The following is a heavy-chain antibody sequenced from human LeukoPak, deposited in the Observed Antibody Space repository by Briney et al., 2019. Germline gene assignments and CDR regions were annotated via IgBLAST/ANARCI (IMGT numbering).Heavy chain of an antibody. CDR2: MNPTSGNT. Sequence: ASVKVTCKASGYTFTSYDINWVRQATGRGLEWMGWMNPTSGNTGYAQTFQGRVTMTRNPSISTAYMTLGSLRFRDTAVYSGARRAKYGSGSYYHYYYCYYMDVWGKGTTVTVSS. D-gene: IGHD3-10*01. CDR3: ARRAKYGSGSYYHYYYCYYMDV. V-gene: IGHV1-8*01. CDR1: GYTFTSYD. J-gene: IGHJ6*03.